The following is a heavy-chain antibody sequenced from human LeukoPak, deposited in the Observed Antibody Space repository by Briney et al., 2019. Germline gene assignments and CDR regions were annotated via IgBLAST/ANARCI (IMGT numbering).Heavy chain of an antibody. Sequence: GGSLRLSCAASGFTFSSFSMHWVRQAPGKGLESVSAISSNGGSTYYANPVKGRFTISRDNSTNTLYLQMGSLTAEDMAVYYCAREYYGGYVDYWGQGTLVTVSS. V-gene: IGHV3-64*01. CDR3: AREYYGGYVDY. CDR1: GFTFSSFS. D-gene: IGHD3-10*01. J-gene: IGHJ4*02. CDR2: ISSNGGST.